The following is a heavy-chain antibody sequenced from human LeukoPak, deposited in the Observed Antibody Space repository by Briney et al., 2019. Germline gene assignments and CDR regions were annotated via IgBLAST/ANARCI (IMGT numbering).Heavy chain of an antibody. D-gene: IGHD4-17*01. CDR2: ISGSGGST. CDR1: GFTFSSYA. Sequence: GGSLRLSCAASGFTFSSYAMSWVRQAPGKGLGWVSAISGSGGSTYYADSVKGRFTISRDNSKHTLYLQMNSLRAEDTAVYYCATSLYGDYGWFDPWGQGTLVTVSS. CDR3: ATSLYGDYGWFDP. V-gene: IGHV3-23*01. J-gene: IGHJ5*02.